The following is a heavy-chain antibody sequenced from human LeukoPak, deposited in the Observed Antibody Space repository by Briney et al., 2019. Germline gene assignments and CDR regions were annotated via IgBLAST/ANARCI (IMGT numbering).Heavy chain of an antibody. CDR1: GGSISSYY. CDR2: IYYSGST. CDR3: ARGKLELLHYFDY. Sequence: SETLSLTCTVSGGSISSYYWSWIRQPPGKGLEWIGYIYYSGSTYYNPSLKSRVTISVDTSKNQFSLKLSSVTAADTAVYYCARGKLELLHYFDYWGQGTLVTVSS. J-gene: IGHJ4*02. D-gene: IGHD1-7*01. V-gene: IGHV4-59*12.